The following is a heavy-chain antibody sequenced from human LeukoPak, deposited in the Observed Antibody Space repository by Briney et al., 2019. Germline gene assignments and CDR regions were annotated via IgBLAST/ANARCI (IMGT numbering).Heavy chain of an antibody. CDR3: ASHIYCGGDCYPLFDY. J-gene: IGHJ4*02. Sequence: GASVKVSCKASGGTCSSYAISLVRQAPGQGLEWMGGIIPIFGTANYAQKFQGRVTITTDESTTTAYMELSSLRSEDTAVYYCASHIYCGGDCYPLFDYWGQGTLVTVSS. CDR1: GGTCSSYA. CDR2: IIPIFGTA. V-gene: IGHV1-69*05. D-gene: IGHD2-21*02.